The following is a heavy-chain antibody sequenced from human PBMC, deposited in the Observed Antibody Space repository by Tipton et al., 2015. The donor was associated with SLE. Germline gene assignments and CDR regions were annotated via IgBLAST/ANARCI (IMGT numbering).Heavy chain of an antibody. CDR1: GGSMKSSY. J-gene: IGHJ4*02. V-gene: IGHV4-59*01. Sequence: TLSLTCTVSGGSMKSSYWHWIRQPPGKGLEWICYSYYTGSTNYNSSLKSRLTISIDTSKNQFYLKLSSVTAVDTAMYYCAGPGDFWSGPIDSWGQGALVTVSS. CDR2: SYYTGST. CDR3: AGPGDFWSGPIDS. D-gene: IGHD3-3*01.